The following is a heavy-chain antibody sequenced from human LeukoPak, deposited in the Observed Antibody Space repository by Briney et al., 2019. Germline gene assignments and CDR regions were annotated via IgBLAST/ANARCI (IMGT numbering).Heavy chain of an antibody. CDR1: GYSFISYW. CDR3: ARHLGYCSGYSCYFGY. D-gene: IGHD2-15*01. CDR2: IYPGDSDT. V-gene: IGHV5-51*01. Sequence: GGSLKISCKGSGYSFISYWIGWVRQMPGKGLEWMGIIYPGDSDTRYSPSFQGQVTISADKSISTAYLQWSSLKASDTAMYYCARHLGYCSGYSCYFGYWGQGTLVTVSS. J-gene: IGHJ4*02.